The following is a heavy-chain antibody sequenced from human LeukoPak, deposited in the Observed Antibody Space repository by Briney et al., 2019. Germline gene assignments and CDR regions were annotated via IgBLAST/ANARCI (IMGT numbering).Heavy chain of an antibody. CDR3: ARDAYRDYYDNSGYYYVGMDV. V-gene: IGHV3-53*01. CDR1: GFAVSSNY. D-gene: IGHD3-22*01. Sequence: GGSLRLSCAASGFAVSSNYMNWVRQAPGKGLEWVSVIYSGGSTYYADSVKGRFTISRDNSKNTLYLQMHSLRAEDTAMYFCARDAYRDYYDNSGYYYVGMDVWGQGTTVTVSS. J-gene: IGHJ6*02. CDR2: IYSGGST.